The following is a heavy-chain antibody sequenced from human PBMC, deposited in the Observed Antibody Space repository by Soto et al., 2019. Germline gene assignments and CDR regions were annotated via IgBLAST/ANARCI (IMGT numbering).Heavy chain of an antibody. Sequence: ASVKVCCKASGYTFTSYYMHWVRQAPGQGLEWMGIINPSGGSTSYAQKFQGRVTMTRDTSTSTVYMELSSLRSEDTAVYYCARSVLRFLEWLLAHNYGMDVWGQGTTVTVSS. V-gene: IGHV1-46*01. J-gene: IGHJ6*02. CDR3: ARSVLRFLEWLLAHNYGMDV. CDR2: INPSGGST. CDR1: GYTFTSYY. D-gene: IGHD3-3*01.